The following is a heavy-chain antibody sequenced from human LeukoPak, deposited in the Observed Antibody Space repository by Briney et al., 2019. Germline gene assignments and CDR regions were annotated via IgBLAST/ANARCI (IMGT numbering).Heavy chain of an antibody. D-gene: IGHD3-16*01. CDR1: GGSFSGYY. J-gene: IGHJ4*02. V-gene: IGHV4-59*08. Sequence: SETLSLTCAVYGGSFSGYYWSWIRQPPGKGLEWIGYIYYSGSTNYNPSLKSRVTISVDTSKNQFSLKLSSVTAADTAVYYCARLGLRGSQYPFDYWGQGTLVTVSS. CDR3: ARLGLRGSQYPFDY. CDR2: IYYSGST.